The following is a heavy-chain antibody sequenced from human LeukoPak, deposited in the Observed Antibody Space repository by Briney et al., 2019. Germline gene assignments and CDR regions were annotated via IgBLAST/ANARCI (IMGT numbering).Heavy chain of an antibody. V-gene: IGHV3-21*01. J-gene: IGHJ4*02. D-gene: IGHD2-15*01. CDR3: ARDMEGHCSGGSCTAFDS. CDR2: ISRSSSYI. CDR1: GFKFSGYS. Sequence: GESLGLSCEASGFKFSGYSMNWVRQAPGKGLEWVSSISRSSSYIYYADSVKGRFTISRVNAKNALYLQIDSLRAEDTAVYYCARDMEGHCSGGSCTAFDSWGPGTLVTVSS.